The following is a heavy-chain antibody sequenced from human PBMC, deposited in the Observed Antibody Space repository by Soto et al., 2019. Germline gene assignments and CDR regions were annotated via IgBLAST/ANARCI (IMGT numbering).Heavy chain of an antibody. CDR2: ICSRGST. CDR3: ARDFRATTRGTPYNWFWP. CDR1: GGSISSYY. D-gene: IGHD1-26*01. Sequence: SETLSLTCPVSGGSISSYYSSWLRQPAGQGMEWLGRICSRGSTNYNPSLKSRVTMSVDTSKNQFSLKLSSVTAADKAVSYCARDFRATTRGTPYNWFWPWDQGTLFTVAS. V-gene: IGHV4-4*07. J-gene: IGHJ5*02.